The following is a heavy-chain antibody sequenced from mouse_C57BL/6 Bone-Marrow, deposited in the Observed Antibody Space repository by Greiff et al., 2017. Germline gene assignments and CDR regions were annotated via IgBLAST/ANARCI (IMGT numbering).Heavy chain of an antibody. J-gene: IGHJ1*03. CDR1: GFTFTDYY. CDR3: ARYKGYYGSHWYFDV. D-gene: IGHD1-1*01. CDR2: IRNKANGYTT. Sequence: EVKLVESGGGLVQPGGSLSLSCAASGFTFTDYYMSWVRQPPGKALEWLGFIRNKANGYTTEYSASVKGRFTISRDNSQSILYLQMNALRAEDSATYYCARYKGYYGSHWYFDVWGTGTTVTVSS. V-gene: IGHV7-3*01.